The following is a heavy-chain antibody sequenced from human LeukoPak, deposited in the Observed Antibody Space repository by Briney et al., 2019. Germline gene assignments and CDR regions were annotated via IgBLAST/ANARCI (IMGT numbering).Heavy chain of an antibody. CDR2: IYTSGST. CDR3: ARDDRVVFDY. J-gene: IGHJ4*02. CDR1: GGSISRGSYY. D-gene: IGHD3-10*01. V-gene: IGHV4-61*02. Sequence: SETLSLTCTVSGGSISRGSYYWSCIRQPAGKGLEWIGRIYTSGSTNYNPSLKSRVTISVDTSKNQFSLKLSSVTAADTAVYYCARDDRVVFDYWGQGTLVTVSS.